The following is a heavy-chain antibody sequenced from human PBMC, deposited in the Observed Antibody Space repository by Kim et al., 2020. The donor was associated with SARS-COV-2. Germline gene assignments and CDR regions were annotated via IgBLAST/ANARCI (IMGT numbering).Heavy chain of an antibody. V-gene: IGHV3-73*01. J-gene: IGHJ4*02. CDR1: GFTFSGSA. D-gene: IGHD3-22*01. CDR3: SLNYDSSGYSRDY. CDR2: IRSKANSYAT. Sequence: GGSLRLSCAASGFTFSGSAMHWVRQASGKGLEWVGRIRSKANSYATAYAASVKGRFTISRDDSKNTAYLQMNSLKTEDTAVYYCSLNYDSSGYSRDYWGQGTLVTVSS.